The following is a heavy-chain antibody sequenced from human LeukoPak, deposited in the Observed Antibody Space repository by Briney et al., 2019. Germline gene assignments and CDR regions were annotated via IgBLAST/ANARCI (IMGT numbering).Heavy chain of an antibody. CDR2: ISTTGTTT. V-gene: IGHV3-48*03. D-gene: IGHD5-24*01. CDR3: ARTRNGYNSY. Sequence: GGALRLSCAASGFIFSRYEFNWVRQAPGKGLEWVSYISTTGTTTSYTESVKGRFTISRDTATNSLYLQMNSLRAEDTAVYYCARTRNGYNSYWGQGTLVTVSS. CDR1: GFIFSRYE. J-gene: IGHJ4*02.